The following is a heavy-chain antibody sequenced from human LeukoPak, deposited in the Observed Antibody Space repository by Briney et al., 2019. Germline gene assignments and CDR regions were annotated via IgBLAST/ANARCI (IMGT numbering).Heavy chain of an antibody. Sequence: SETLSLTCTVSGGSISSSSYYWGWLRQPPGTGLEWFGSTYYSGSTYYNPSLKSRVTISVDTSKNQFSLKLRSVTAADTAVYYCARISSSNWYNERGAFDVWGQGTMVTVSS. CDR2: TYYSGST. CDR1: GGSISSSSYY. CDR3: ARISSSNWYNERGAFDV. V-gene: IGHV4-39*07. D-gene: IGHD6-13*01. J-gene: IGHJ3*01.